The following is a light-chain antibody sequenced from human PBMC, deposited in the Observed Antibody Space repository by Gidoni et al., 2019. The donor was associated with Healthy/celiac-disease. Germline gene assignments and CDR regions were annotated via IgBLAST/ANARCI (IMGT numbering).Light chain of an antibody. J-gene: IGLJ2*01. Sequence: QSVLTQPPSVSRAPGQRVTIPCTGSSSNIGAGYDVHWYQQLPGTAPKLLIYGNSNRPSGVPDRFSGSKSGTSASLAITGLQAEDEADYYCQSYDSSLSVVFGGGTKLTVL. V-gene: IGLV1-40*01. CDR1: SSNIGAGYD. CDR2: GNS. CDR3: QSYDSSLSVV.